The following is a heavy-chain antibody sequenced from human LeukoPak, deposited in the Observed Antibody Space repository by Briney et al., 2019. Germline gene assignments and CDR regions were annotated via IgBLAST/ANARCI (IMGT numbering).Heavy chain of an antibody. CDR3: ARVYSGYDSYYFDY. CDR2: IYHSGST. CDR1: GVSISHGGYS. Sequence: SETLSLTCAVSGVSISHGGYSWSWIRQPPGKGLEWIGHIYHSGSTYYNPSLKSRVSISVDKSKNQFSLKLSSVTAADTAVFYCARVYSGYDSYYFDYWGQGTLVSVSS. D-gene: IGHD5-12*01. J-gene: IGHJ4*02. V-gene: IGHV4-30-2*01.